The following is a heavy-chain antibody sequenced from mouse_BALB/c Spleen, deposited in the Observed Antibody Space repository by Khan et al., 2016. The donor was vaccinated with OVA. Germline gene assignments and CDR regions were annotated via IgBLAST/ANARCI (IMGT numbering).Heavy chain of an antibody. Sequence: QVQLKQSGPGLVQPSQSLSITCTVSGFSLTSYGVPWVRQSPGKGLEWLGVIWSGGSTDSNSAFISRLTISQDNSKSQAFFKMNSLQANDTAIYYCARTDFSYGNYWDYCTMDYWGQGTSGTVSS. D-gene: IGHD2-1*01. J-gene: IGHJ4*01. CDR2: IWSGGST. CDR1: GFSLTSYG. CDR3: ARTDFSYGNYWDYCTMDY. V-gene: IGHV2-2*02.